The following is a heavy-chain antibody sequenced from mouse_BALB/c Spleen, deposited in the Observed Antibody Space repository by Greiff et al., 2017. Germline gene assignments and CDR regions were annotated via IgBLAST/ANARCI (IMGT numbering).Heavy chain of an antibody. CDR1: GYTFTDYY. Sequence: EVQLQQSGPELVKPGASVKMSCKASGYTFTDYYMDWVKQSHGESFEWIGRVNPYNGGTSYNQKFKGKATLTVDKSSSTAYMEINSLTSEDSAVYYCARSRVITTDYFDYWGQGTTLTVSS. CDR2: VNPYNGGT. J-gene: IGHJ2*01. D-gene: IGHD2-4*01. V-gene: IGHV1-19*01. CDR3: ARSRVITTDYFDY.